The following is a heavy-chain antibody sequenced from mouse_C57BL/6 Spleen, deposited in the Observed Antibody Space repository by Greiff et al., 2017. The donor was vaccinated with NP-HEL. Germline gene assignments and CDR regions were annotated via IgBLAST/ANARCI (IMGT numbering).Heavy chain of an antibody. J-gene: IGHJ4*01. D-gene: IGHD2-3*01. CDR2: IHPNSGST. V-gene: IGHV1-64*01. CDR3: AKVNGYWYAMDY. Sequence: QVQLQQPGAELVKPGASVKLSCKASGYTFTSYWMHWVKQRPGQGLEWIGMIHPNSGSTNYNEKFKSKATLTVDKSSSTAYMQLSSLTSEDSAVYYCAKVNGYWYAMDYWGQGTSVTVSS. CDR1: GYTFTSYW.